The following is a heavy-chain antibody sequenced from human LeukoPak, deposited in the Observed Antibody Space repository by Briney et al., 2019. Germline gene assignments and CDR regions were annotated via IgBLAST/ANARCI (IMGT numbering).Heavy chain of an antibody. D-gene: IGHD4-11*01. V-gene: IGHV3-11*03. Sequence: GGSRRLSCAASGFTFSDYYMSWIRQAPGKGLEWVSYISRSSSYTNYADSVKGRFTISRDNAKNSLYLQMNSLRAEDTAVYYCARIQSYGFDIWGQGTTVSVSS. CDR2: ISRSSSYT. CDR3: ARIQSYGFDI. CDR1: GFTFSDYY. J-gene: IGHJ3*02.